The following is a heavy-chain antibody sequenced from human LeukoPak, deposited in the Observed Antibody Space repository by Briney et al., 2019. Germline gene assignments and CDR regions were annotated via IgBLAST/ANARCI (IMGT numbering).Heavy chain of an antibody. J-gene: IGHJ4*02. V-gene: IGHV3-23*01. CDR3: AKEVRIVGATSLDY. CDR1: GFTFSGYA. CDR2: ISGSGGST. Sequence: GGSLRLSCAASGFTFSGYAMSWVRQAPGKGLEWVSAISGSGGSTYYADSVKGRFTISRDNSKNTLYLQMNSLRAEDTAVYHCAKEVRIVGATSLDYWGQGTLVTVSS. D-gene: IGHD1-26*01.